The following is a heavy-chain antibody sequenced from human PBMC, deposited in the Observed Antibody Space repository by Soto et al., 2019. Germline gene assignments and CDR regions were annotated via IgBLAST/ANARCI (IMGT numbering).Heavy chain of an antibody. J-gene: IGHJ6*01. D-gene: IGHD5-18*01. CDR3: ARDVGYSYGSYYHYYYGMDV. V-gene: IGHV3-33*01. Sequence: PGGSLRLSCAASGFTFSSYGMHWVRQAPGKGLEWVAVIWYDGSNKYYADSVKGRFTISRDNSKNTLYLQMNSLRAEDTAVYYCARDVGYSYGSYYHYYYGMDVWGQGTTVTVSS. CDR2: IWYDGSNK. CDR1: GFTFSSYG.